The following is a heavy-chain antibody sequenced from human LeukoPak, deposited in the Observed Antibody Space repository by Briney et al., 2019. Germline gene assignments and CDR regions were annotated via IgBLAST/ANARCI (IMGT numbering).Heavy chain of an antibody. Sequence: PGGSLILSCAASGVSCSSYEMNVFRQAPGKELEWVSSISSSGSTIYYADSVKGRFTISRDNAKNSLYLQMNSLRAEDTAVYYCAELGITMIGGVWGKGTTVTISS. J-gene: IGHJ6*04. CDR3: AELGITMIGGV. CDR2: ISSSGSTI. V-gene: IGHV3-48*03. D-gene: IGHD3-10*02. CDR1: GVSCSSYE.